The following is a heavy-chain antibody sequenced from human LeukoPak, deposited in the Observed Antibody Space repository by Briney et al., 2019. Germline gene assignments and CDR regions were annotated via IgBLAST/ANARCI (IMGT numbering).Heavy chain of an antibody. CDR2: ISGSGGST. CDR1: GFTFSSYA. CDR3: AKIPIYSSXXYXFDY. V-gene: IGHV3-23*01. D-gene: IGHD6-13*01. J-gene: IGHJ4*02. Sequence: GGSLRLSCAASGFTFSSYAMSWVRQAPGKGLEWVSAISGSGGSTYYADSVKGRFTISRDNSKDTLYLQMNSLRAEDTAVYYCAKIPIYSSXXYXFDYWGQGTLVTVSS.